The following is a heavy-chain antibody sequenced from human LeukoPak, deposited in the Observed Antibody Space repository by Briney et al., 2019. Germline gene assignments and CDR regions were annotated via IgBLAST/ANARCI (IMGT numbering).Heavy chain of an antibody. CDR1: GFTFSSYA. D-gene: IGHD3-10*01. CDR3: AKGRWGYYGSGSYFPFDY. V-gene: IGHV3-23*01. CDR2: ISGSGGST. J-gene: IGHJ4*02. Sequence: GGSLRFCCAASGFTFSSYAMSWVRQAPGKGLEWVSAISGSGGSTYYADSVKGRFTISRDNSKNTLYLQLNSLRAEDTAVYYCAKGRWGYYGSGSYFPFDYWGQGTLVTVSS.